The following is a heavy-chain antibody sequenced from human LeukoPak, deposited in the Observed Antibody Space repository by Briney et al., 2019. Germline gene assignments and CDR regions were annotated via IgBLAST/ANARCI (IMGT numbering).Heavy chain of an antibody. CDR2: ISYSGST. V-gene: IGHV4-59*01. CDR3: AQGSSNWANFDY. Sequence: NPSETLSLTCTVSGDSICRSHWSWLRQPPREGLEWIGFISYSGSTNYTPSLKSRVTISVDTSTNQFSLKLSSVTAADTAVYYCAQGSSNWANFDYWGQGTLVTVSS. D-gene: IGHD4-11*01. J-gene: IGHJ4*02. CDR1: GDSICRSH.